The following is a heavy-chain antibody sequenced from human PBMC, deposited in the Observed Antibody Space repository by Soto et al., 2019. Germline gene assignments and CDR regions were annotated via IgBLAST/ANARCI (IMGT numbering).Heavy chain of an antibody. D-gene: IGHD1-7*01. J-gene: IGHJ4*02. Sequence: EVQLIESGGGLVQPGRSLRLSCAASGFTFEDFDMHWVRQPPGKGLEWVSTITWNNDRLAYADSVKGRVSISRDNAKKSLYLQMNSLRPEDTALYYCVKDRGWNYNFDYWGQGTLVTVSS. CDR1: GFTFEDFD. CDR3: VKDRGWNYNFDY. CDR2: ITWNNDRL. V-gene: IGHV3-9*01.